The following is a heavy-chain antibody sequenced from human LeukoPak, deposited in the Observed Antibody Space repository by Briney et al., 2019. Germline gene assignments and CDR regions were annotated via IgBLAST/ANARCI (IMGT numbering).Heavy chain of an antibody. CDR3: ARRINYYDSSGYYYVRYFDS. Sequence: GGSLRLSCAASGFTFSSYWMYWVRQAPGKGPVWVARINTDGSSLNYADSVKGRFTISRDSAKNTLYLQMNSLGAEDTAVYYCARRINYYDSSGYYYVRYFDSRGQGTLVAVSS. V-gene: IGHV3-74*01. J-gene: IGHJ4*02. CDR1: GFTFSSYW. CDR2: INTDGSSL. D-gene: IGHD3-22*01.